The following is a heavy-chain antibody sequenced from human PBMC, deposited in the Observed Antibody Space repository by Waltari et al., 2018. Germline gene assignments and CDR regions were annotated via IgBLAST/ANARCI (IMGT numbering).Heavy chain of an antibody. V-gene: IGHV3-23*01. CDR2: ISGSGDST. Sequence: EVPLLASGGGLVQPGGSLRLSCAASGFTFRSYAMSWVRQAPGKGLEWVSPISGSGDSTYYADSVKGRFTISRDNSKNTLYLQMNSLRAEDTAVYYCAKVRDSSDWSPFDYWGQGILVTVSS. D-gene: IGHD6-19*01. J-gene: IGHJ4*02. CDR3: AKVRDSSDWSPFDY. CDR1: GFTFRSYA.